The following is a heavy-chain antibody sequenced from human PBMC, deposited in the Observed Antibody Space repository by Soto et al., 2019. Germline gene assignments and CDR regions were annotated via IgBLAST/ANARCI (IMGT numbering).Heavy chain of an antibody. J-gene: IGHJ4*02. D-gene: IGHD6-25*01. V-gene: IGHV4-59*01. CDR1: GVSISSYF. CDR3: ARIGGYHGPLDY. Sequence: PSETLSLTCSVSGVSISSYFWSWIRQAPGRGLEWIGYTYHRGSTNYSPSLRSRVAISLDTSENQFSLKVNSVTAADTAVYYCARIGGYHGPLDYWGQGTQVTV. CDR2: TYHRGST.